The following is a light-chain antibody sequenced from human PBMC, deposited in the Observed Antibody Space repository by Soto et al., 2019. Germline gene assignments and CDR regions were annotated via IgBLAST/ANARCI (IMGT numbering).Light chain of an antibody. CDR1: RANSGRST. CDR3: AAWDDTMSVWV. J-gene: IGLJ3*02. V-gene: IGLV1-44*01. CDR2: STN. Sequence: QSVLTQPPSTSGTPGQRVTISCSGSRANSGRSTVNWYQQLPGTAPKVLLYSTNQRPSVVPDRFSGSKSGTSASLTISGLQSEEAADDYCAAWDDTMSVWVFGGGTKLTVL.